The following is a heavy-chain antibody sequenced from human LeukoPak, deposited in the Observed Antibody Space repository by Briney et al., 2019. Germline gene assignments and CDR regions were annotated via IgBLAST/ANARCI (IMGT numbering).Heavy chain of an antibody. CDR3: ATWAFYHGVDV. CDR2: IKSDGGKT. V-gene: IGHV3-43*02. J-gene: IGHJ6*02. D-gene: IGHD1-26*01. CDR1: GFAFQAFE. Sequence: GGSLRLSCTASGFAFQAFEMHWVRQVPGKGLEWVSLIKSDGGKTDYADSVRGRFTISRDNGENSLYLQMNGLRSEDSALYYCATWAFYHGVDVWGQGTMVTASS.